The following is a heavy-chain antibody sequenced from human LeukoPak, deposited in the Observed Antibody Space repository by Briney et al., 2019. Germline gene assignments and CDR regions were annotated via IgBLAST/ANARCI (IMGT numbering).Heavy chain of an antibody. D-gene: IGHD3-10*01. V-gene: IGHV3-23*01. CDR2: ISGSGGST. Sequence: GGSLRLSCAASGFTFSSYAMSWVRQAPGKGLEWVSAISGSGGSTYYADSVKGRFTISRDNSKNTLYLQMNSLRAEDTAVYYCAKANILLWFGESLYIDYWGQGTLVTVSS. CDR1: GFTFSSYA. CDR3: AKANILLWFGESLYIDY. J-gene: IGHJ4*02.